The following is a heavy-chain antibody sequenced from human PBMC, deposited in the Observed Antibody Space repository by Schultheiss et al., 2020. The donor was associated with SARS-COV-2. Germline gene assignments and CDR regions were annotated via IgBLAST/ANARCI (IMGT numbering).Heavy chain of an antibody. CDR3: ARGWYSSSWFDY. J-gene: IGHJ4*02. CDR1: GFTFDDYA. Sequence: GGSLRLSCAASGFTFDDYAMHWVRQAPGKGLEWVSSISSSSSYIYYADSVKGRFTISRDNSKNTLYLQMNSLRAEDTAVYYCARGWYSSSWFDYWGQGTLVTVSS. D-gene: IGHD6-13*01. CDR2: ISSSSSYI. V-gene: IGHV3-21*01.